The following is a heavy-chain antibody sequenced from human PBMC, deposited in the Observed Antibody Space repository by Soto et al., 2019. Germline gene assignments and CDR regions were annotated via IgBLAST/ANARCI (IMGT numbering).Heavy chain of an antibody. V-gene: IGHV1-69*05. J-gene: IGHJ3*02. CDR3: ARYMVREVNVFDI. D-gene: IGHD3-10*01. CDR2: IIPIFGTA. Sequence: ASVKVSCKASGGTFSSYAISWVRQAPGQGLEWMGGIIPIFGTANYAQKFQGRVTITRDKSTSTAFMELSSLRCEDTAVYHCARYMVREVNVFDIWGQGTMVTVSS. CDR1: GGTFSSYA.